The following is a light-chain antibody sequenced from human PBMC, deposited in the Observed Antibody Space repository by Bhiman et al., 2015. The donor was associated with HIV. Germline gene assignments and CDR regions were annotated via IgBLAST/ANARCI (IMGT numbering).Light chain of an antibody. CDR1: SSDVGGYNY. CDR3: SSYTSSSTYV. V-gene: IGLV2-14*03. J-gene: IGLJ1*01. Sequence: QSALTQPASVSGSPGQSITISCTGTSSDVGGYNYVSWYQQYPGKAPKLMIYDVSNRPSGVPNRFSGSKSDNTASLTISGLQAEDEADYYCSSYTSSSTYVFGTETKVTVL. CDR2: DVS.